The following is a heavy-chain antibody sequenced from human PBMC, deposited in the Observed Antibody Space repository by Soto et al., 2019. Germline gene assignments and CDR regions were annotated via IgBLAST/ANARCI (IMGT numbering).Heavy chain of an antibody. V-gene: IGHV6-1*01. CDR1: GGSVSSNTAA. Sequence: SHTLSLTFAISGGSVSSNTAAWNLIRSSPSRGLEWLGRTYYRSNWRHDYAVSVKSRITVNPDTSKNHFSLQLNSVTPDDTAVYYCARGVAGSGFDLWGQGTLVTVSS. CDR3: ARGVAGSGFDL. J-gene: IGHJ4*02. CDR2: TYYRSNWRH. D-gene: IGHD6-19*01.